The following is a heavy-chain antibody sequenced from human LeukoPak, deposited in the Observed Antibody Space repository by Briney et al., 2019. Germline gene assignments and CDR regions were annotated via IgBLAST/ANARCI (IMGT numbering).Heavy chain of an antibody. J-gene: IGHJ4*02. CDR1: GGSISTYY. CDR3: ARALRGGWYFFDY. V-gene: IGHV4-4*07. CDR2: IYTSGST. D-gene: IGHD6-19*01. Sequence: PSETLSLTCTVSGGSISTYYWSWVRQPAGKGLEWIGHIYTSGSTNYNPSLKSRITMSVDTSKNQFSLKLSSVTAADTAVYYCARALRGGWYFFDYWGQGTLVTVSS.